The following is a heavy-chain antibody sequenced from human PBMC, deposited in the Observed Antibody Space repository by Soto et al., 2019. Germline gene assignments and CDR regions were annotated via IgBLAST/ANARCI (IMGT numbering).Heavy chain of an antibody. CDR3: ASRAELDANYYYFMAV. CDR2: INHSGST. Sequence: SETLSLTCAVYGGSFSPYYWTWIRQPPGKGLEWIGEINHSGSTNYNPSLKSRVTISLDTSKNQFSLRLSSVTAADTAVYFCASRAELDANYYYFMAVWGKGTTVTV. D-gene: IGHD6-13*01. J-gene: IGHJ6*03. V-gene: IGHV4-34*01. CDR1: GGSFSPYY.